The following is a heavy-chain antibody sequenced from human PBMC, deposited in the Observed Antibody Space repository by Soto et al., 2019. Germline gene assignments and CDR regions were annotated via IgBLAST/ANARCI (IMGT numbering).Heavy chain of an antibody. Sequence: QVQLVQSGAEVKKPGASVKVSCKASGYTFTGYYMHWVRQAPGQGLEWMGWINPNSGGTNYAQKWQGWVTMTRDASIGTGYMELSRLRSDDAAVYYCARDRNQRITIVGVVTGAGSWFDPWGQGTLVTVSS. J-gene: IGHJ5*02. D-gene: IGHD3-3*01. CDR1: GYTFTGYY. CDR3: ARDRNQRITIVGVVTGAGSWFDP. V-gene: IGHV1-2*04. CDR2: INPNSGGT.